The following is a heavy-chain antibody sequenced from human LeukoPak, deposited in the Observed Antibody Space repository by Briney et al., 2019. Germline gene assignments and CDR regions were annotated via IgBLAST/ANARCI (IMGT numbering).Heavy chain of an antibody. Sequence: SETLSLTCAVYGGSFSGYYWSWIRQPPGKGLEWIGEINHSGSTNYNPSLKSRVTTSVDTSKKQFSLKLSSVTAADTAVYYCARGQSSVVTDIPYYFDYWGRGTLVTVSS. J-gene: IGHJ4*02. CDR2: INHSGST. V-gene: IGHV4-34*01. CDR3: ARGQSSVVTDIPYYFDY. D-gene: IGHD2-21*02. CDR1: GGSFSGYY.